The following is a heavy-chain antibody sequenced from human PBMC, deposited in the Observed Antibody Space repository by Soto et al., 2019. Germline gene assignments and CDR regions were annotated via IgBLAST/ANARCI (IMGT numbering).Heavy chain of an antibody. D-gene: IGHD3-10*01. Sequence: SETLSLTCTVSGGSISSYYWSWIRQPPGKGLEWIGYIYYSGSTNYNPSLKSRVTISVDTSKNQFSLKLSSVTAADTAVYYCARVGRAGYYYYMDVWGKGTTVTVSS. V-gene: IGHV4-59*01. CDR1: GGSISSYY. J-gene: IGHJ6*03. CDR3: ARVGRAGYYYYMDV. CDR2: IYYSGST.